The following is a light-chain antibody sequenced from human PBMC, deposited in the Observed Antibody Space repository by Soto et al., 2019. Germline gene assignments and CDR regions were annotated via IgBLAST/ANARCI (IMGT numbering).Light chain of an antibody. CDR3: QQYSNWPPYT. CDR2: GAS. CDR1: QSVSSK. V-gene: IGKV3D-15*01. Sequence: EIVMTQSPATLSVSPGERATLSCRASQSVSSKLAWYQQKPGQAPRLLIYGASSRATGIPDRFRGSGSGTEFTLTISSLQSEDFAVYYCQQYSNWPPYTFGQGTKVDIK. J-gene: IGKJ2*01.